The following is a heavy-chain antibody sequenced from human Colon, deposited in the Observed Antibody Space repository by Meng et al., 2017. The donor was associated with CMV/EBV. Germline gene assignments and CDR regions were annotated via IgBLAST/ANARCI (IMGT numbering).Heavy chain of an antibody. Sequence: SETLSLTCNVSGGSISGHYWSWIRQPPGKGLEWIGQIYYSGSTNYKPSLKSRVTISVDTSKNQFSLKLTSMTVADTAVYYCARASAAYSSSWFDYWGQGTLVTVSS. CDR1: GGSISGHY. CDR3: ARASAAYSSSWFDY. CDR2: IYYSGST. J-gene: IGHJ5*01. D-gene: IGHD6-13*01. V-gene: IGHV4-59*11.